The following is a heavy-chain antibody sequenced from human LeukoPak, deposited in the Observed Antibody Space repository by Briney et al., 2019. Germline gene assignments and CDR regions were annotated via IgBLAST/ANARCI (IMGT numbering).Heavy chain of an antibody. V-gene: IGHV3-23*01. CDR1: GFTFSSYE. CDR3: AKDSRTTMVRGITQDY. Sequence: GGSLRLSCAVSGFTFSSYEMNWVRQAPGKGLEWVSAITGSGSGTYYADSVKGRFTISRDNSKNTLYLQMNSLRAEDTAIYYCAKDSRTTMVRGITQDYWGQGTLVTVSS. J-gene: IGHJ4*02. CDR2: ITGSGSGT. D-gene: IGHD3-10*01.